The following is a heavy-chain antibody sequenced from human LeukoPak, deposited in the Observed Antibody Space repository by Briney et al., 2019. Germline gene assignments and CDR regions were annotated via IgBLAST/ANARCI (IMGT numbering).Heavy chain of an antibody. Sequence: PSETLSLTCTVSGGSISGSSYYWGWIRQPPGKGLEWIGSIYYSGSTYYNPSLKSRVTISVDTSKNQFSLKLSSVTAADTAVYYCARDTPDHSSGFDYWGQGTLVTVSS. D-gene: IGHD6-19*01. V-gene: IGHV4-39*07. CDR1: GGSISGSSYY. CDR2: IYYSGST. CDR3: ARDTPDHSSGFDY. J-gene: IGHJ4*02.